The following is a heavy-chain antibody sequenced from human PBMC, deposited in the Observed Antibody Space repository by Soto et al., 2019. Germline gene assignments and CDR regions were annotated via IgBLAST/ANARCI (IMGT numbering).Heavy chain of an antibody. V-gene: IGHV2-70*01. D-gene: IGHD3-22*01. CDR3: ARNYDSSGYYSYYFDY. CDR2: IDWDDDK. J-gene: IGHJ4*02. CDR1: GFSLSTSGMC. Sequence: SRPTLVNPTQTLTLTCTFSGFSLSTSGMCASWIRQPPGKALEWLALIDWDDDKHYSTSLKTRLTISKDTSKNQVVLTMTNMDPVDTATYYCARNYDSSGYYSYYFDYWGQGTLVTVSS.